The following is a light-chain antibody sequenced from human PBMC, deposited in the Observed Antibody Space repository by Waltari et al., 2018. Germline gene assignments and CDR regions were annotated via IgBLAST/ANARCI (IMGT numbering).Light chain of an antibody. V-gene: IGLV1-44*01. CDR2: INN. Sequence: QSVVTQPPSASGTPGQRVTISCSGSRPNLGSQRVNWYQQLPGTAPKLLIFINNKRPSGVPDRISGSKSGTSASLAISGLQSEDEANYYCAVWDDSLNGWVFGGGTKLTVL. J-gene: IGLJ3*02. CDR3: AVWDDSLNGWV. CDR1: RPNLGSQR.